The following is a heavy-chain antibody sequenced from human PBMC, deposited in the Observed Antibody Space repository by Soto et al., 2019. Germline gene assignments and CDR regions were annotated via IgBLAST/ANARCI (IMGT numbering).Heavy chain of an antibody. V-gene: IGHV3-66*04. CDR2: IYSGGST. CDR3: ARLKSEPPNFAPGGMDV. Sequence: PGGSLRLSCAASGFTVSSNYMSWVRQAPGKGLEWVSVIYSGGSTYYADSVKGRFTISRDNSKNTLYLQMNSLRAEDTAVYYCARLKSEPPNFAPGGMDVWGQGTTVTVSS. J-gene: IGHJ6*02. CDR1: GFTVSSNY.